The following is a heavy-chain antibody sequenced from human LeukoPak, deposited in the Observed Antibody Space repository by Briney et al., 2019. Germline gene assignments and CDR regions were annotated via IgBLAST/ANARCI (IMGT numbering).Heavy chain of an antibody. CDR1: GISFRGYW. J-gene: IGHJ4*02. Sequence: TGGSLRLSCAASGISFRGYWMHWVRQAPGKGLEWVSRIRGDGSSTSYADSVEGRFTISRDNAKNTLYLQMNSLRAEDTAVYYCAASDYFDYWGQGTLVTVSS. CDR2: IRGDGSST. CDR3: AASDYFDY. V-gene: IGHV3-74*01.